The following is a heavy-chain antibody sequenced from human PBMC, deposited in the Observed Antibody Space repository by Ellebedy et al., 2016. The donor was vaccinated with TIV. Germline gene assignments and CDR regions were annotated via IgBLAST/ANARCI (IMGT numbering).Heavy chain of an antibody. J-gene: IGHJ4*02. Sequence: ASVKVSXKASGYTFTSYGISWVRQAPGQGLEWMGWISAYNGNTNYAQKLQGRVTMTTDTSTSTAYMELRSLRSDDTAVYYCARDPPQGDIVATRGLDYWGQGTLVTVSS. D-gene: IGHD5-12*01. CDR2: ISAYNGNT. V-gene: IGHV1-18*01. CDR3: ARDPPQGDIVATRGLDY. CDR1: GYTFTSYG.